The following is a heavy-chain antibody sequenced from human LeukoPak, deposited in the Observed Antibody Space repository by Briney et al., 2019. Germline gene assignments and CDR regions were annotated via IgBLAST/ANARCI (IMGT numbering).Heavy chain of an antibody. CDR3: ATRSPLVNAIL. D-gene: IGHD1-26*01. J-gene: IGHJ4*02. Sequence: SGTLSLTCFVSGGSISNGNWCTWVRQPPGKGLEWMGEIYHTGTTNYNASLESRVTISIDESNNRFSLNLRSLTAADTAIYYCATRSPLVNAILWGQGTLVTVSS. CDR2: IYHTGTT. V-gene: IGHV4-4*02. CDR1: GGSISNGNW.